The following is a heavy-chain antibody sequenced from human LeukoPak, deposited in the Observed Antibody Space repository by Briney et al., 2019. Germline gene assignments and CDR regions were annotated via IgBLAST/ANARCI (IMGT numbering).Heavy chain of an antibody. J-gene: IGHJ5*02. V-gene: IGHV1-18*01. CDR3: AREYDILTGSPPGWFDP. D-gene: IGHD3-9*01. CDR1: GYTFTSYG. CDR2: ISAYNGNT. Sequence: ASVKVSCKASGYTFTSYGISWVRQAPGQGLEWMGWISAYNGNTNYAQKLQGRVTMTTDTSTSTAYMELRSLRSDDTAVYYCAREYDILTGSPPGWFDPWGQGTLVTVSS.